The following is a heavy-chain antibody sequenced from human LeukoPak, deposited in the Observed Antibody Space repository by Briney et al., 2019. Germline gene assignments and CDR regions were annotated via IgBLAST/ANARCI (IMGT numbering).Heavy chain of an antibody. CDR1: GGSISSGSYY. D-gene: IGHD2-21*01. CDR3: ARAGITVIDNNWFDP. CDR2: IYTSGSN. V-gene: IGHV4-61*02. J-gene: IGHJ5*02. Sequence: PSETLSLTCTVSGGSISSGSYYWSWIRQPAGKGLEWIGRIYTSGSNNYNPSLKSRVTISVDTSKNQFSLKLSSVTAADTAVYYCARAGITVIDNNWFDPWGQGTLVTVSS.